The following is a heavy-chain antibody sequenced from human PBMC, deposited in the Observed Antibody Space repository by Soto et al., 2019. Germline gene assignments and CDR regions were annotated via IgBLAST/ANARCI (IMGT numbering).Heavy chain of an antibody. CDR3: ARDRSVTYYYYFDY. Sequence: HPGGSLRLSCAASGFTFSSYAMHWVRQAPGKGLEWVAVISYDGSNKYYADSVKGRFTISRDNSKNTLYLQMSSLRADDTAVYNCARDRSVTYYYYFDYWGQGTLVTVSS. J-gene: IGHJ4*02. D-gene: IGHD1-26*01. V-gene: IGHV3-30-3*01. CDR1: GFTFSSYA. CDR2: ISYDGSNK.